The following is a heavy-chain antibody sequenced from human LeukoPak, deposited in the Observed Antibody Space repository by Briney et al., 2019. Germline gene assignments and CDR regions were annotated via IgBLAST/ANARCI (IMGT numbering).Heavy chain of an antibody. Sequence: SGPTLVKPTQTLTLTCTFSGFSLSTSGVGVGWIRQPPGKALEWLALIYWNDDKRYSPSLKSRLTITKDTSKNQVVLTMTNMDPVDTAAYYCARAGPRHSSGWYPYYYFDYWGQGTLVTVSS. CDR1: GFSLSTSGVG. D-gene: IGHD6-19*01. CDR3: ARAGPRHSSGWYPYYYFDY. V-gene: IGHV2-5*01. J-gene: IGHJ4*02. CDR2: IYWNDDK.